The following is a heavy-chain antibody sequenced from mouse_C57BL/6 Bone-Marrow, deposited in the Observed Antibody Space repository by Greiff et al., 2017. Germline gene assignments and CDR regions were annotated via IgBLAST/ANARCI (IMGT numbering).Heavy chain of an antibody. D-gene: IGHD2-3*01. CDR2: IYPGSGNT. J-gene: IGHJ1*03. CDR3: ARMGGWLLRWYFDV. CDR1: GYTFTDYY. V-gene: IGHV1-76*01. Sequence: QVQLKESGAELVRPGASVKLSCKASGYTFTDYYINWVKQRPGQGLEWIARIYPGSGNTYYNEKFKGKGTLTAEKSSSTAYMQLSSLTSEDSAVYFCARMGGWLLRWYFDVWGTGTTVTVSS.